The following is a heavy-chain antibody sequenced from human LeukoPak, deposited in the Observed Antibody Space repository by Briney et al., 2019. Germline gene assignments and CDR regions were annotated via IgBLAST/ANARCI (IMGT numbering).Heavy chain of an antibody. J-gene: IGHJ5*02. Sequence: SQTLSLTCTVSGGSISSYYWSWIRQPPGKGLEWIGYIFYSGSTNYNPSLKSRVTISVDTSKNQFSLQLNSVTPEDTAVYYCARDRSPSRIQLWSPNWFDPWGQGTLVTVSS. CDR1: GGSISSYY. CDR2: IFYSGST. V-gene: IGHV4-59*12. D-gene: IGHD5-18*01. CDR3: ARDRSPSRIQLWSPNWFDP.